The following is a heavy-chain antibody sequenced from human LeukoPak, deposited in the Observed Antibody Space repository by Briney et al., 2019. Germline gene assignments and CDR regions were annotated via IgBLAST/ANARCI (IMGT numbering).Heavy chain of an antibody. V-gene: IGHV1-8*01. CDR1: GYSFTGYD. D-gene: IGHD3-10*01. CDR2: MNPNSGNT. Sequence: GASVKVSCKSSGYSFTGYDINWVRQATGQGLEWMGWMNPNSGNTGYAQKFQDRITMTRNNSKNTAYMELSSLRSEDTVVYYCVRGNTIIRGIIFTWFDFWGQGTLVTVSS. J-gene: IGHJ5*01. CDR3: VRGNTIIRGIIFTWFDF.